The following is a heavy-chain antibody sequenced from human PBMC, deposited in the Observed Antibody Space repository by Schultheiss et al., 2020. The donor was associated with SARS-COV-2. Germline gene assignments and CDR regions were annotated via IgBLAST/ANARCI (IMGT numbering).Heavy chain of an antibody. V-gene: IGHV1-18*01. J-gene: IGHJ5*02. Sequence: GASLKISCKASGYTFTSYGISWVRQAPGQGLEWMGWISAYNGNTNYAQKLQGRVTMTTDTATSTAYMELRSLRSNETAVYYCARDRQQYGDYGKNWFDPWGQGPLVTVSS. CDR2: ISAYNGNT. CDR3: ARDRQQYGDYGKNWFDP. D-gene: IGHD4-17*01. CDR1: GYTFTSYG.